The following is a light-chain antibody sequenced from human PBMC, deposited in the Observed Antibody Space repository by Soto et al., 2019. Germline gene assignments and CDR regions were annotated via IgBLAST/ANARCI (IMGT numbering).Light chain of an antibody. V-gene: IGKV3-20*01. Sequence: EMVLTQSPGTLSLSPGERATLSCRASQSVSSSYFAWYQQKPGQAPRLLIYGASSRATGIPDRFSGSGSGTDFTLTISRLEPEDFSVYYCQQYGSSPRTFGQGIKVEIK. CDR3: QQYGSSPRT. J-gene: IGKJ1*01. CDR1: QSVSSSY. CDR2: GAS.